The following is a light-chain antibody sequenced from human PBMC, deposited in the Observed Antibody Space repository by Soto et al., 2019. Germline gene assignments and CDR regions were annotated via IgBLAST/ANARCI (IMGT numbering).Light chain of an antibody. J-gene: IGKJ1*01. CDR1: QDIRKY. CDR2: AAS. Sequence: DIQITQAPSSLSASLRDRVTITFPASQDIRKYLAWYQQKPGEVPKLLIFAASTLQSGVPSRFSGGGSGTDFTLIISSLQPEDVATYYCQKCDSAQWTFGQGTKV. V-gene: IGKV1-27*01. CDR3: QKCDSAQWT.